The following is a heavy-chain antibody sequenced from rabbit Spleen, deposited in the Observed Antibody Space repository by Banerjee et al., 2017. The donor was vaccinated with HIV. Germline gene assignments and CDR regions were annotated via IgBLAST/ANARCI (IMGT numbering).Heavy chain of an antibody. CDR2: IDPLFGSK. CDR3: VRDQAGYDGYVPYYCNL. D-gene: IGHD6-1*01. J-gene: IGHJ4*01. V-gene: IGHV1S47*01. CDR1: GFDFSNYG. Sequence: QEQLVESGGGLVQPGGSLKLSCKASGFDFSNYGVSWVRQAPGKGLEWIGYIDPLFGSKYYASWVNGRFTITSNNAQNTLYLHLNSLTAADTATYFGVRDQAGYDGYVPYYCNLWGPGTLITV.